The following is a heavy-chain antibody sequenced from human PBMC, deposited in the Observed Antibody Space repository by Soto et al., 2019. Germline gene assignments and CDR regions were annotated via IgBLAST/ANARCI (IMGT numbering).Heavy chain of an antibody. J-gene: IGHJ4*02. CDR2: IYSGGST. V-gene: IGHV3-66*01. Sequence: EVQLVESGGGLVQPGGSLRLSCAASGFTVSSNYMSWVRQAPGKGLEWVSVIYSGGSTYYADSVKGRFTISRDNSKNTLYLQMNSLRAEDTAVYYCAAKSPYGSGSYYDETFDYWGQGTLVTVSS. CDR1: GFTVSSNY. CDR3: AAKSPYGSGSYYDETFDY. D-gene: IGHD3-10*01.